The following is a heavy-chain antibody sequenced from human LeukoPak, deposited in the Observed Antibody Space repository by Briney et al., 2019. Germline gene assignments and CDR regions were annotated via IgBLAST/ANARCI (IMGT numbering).Heavy chain of an antibody. V-gene: IGHV4-39*01. CDR2: IYYSGST. CDR3: ARDKDDYVWGTYRW. Sequence: KASETLSLTCTVSGGSISSSSYYWGWIRQPPGKGLEWIGSIYYSGSTYYNPSLKSRVTISVDTSKNQFSLKLSSVTAADTAVYYCARDKDDYVWGTYRWWGQGMLVTVSS. D-gene: IGHD3-16*02. CDR1: GGSISSSSYY. J-gene: IGHJ4*02.